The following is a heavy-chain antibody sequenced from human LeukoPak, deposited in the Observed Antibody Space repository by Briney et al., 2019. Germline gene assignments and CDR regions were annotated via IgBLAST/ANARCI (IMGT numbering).Heavy chain of an antibody. V-gene: IGHV4-31*03. CDR2: IYYSGST. CDR3: ARGTRDWFDP. J-gene: IGHJ5*02. CDR1: GGSISSGGYY. Sequence: PSQTLSLTCTVSGGSISSGGYYWSWIRQHPGKGLEWIGYIYYSGSTYYNPSLKSRVTISVDTSKNQLSLKLSSVTAADTAVYYCARGTRDWFDPWGQGTLVTVSS.